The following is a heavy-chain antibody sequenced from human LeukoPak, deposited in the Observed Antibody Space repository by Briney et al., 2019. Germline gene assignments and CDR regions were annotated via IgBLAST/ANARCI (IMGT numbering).Heavy chain of an antibody. CDR2: ISGSGNTV. CDR1: GFTFSSYS. D-gene: IGHD4-17*01. V-gene: IGHV3-48*02. CDR3: ARGTTVIDY. J-gene: IGHJ4*02. Sequence: GGSLRLSCAASGFTFSSYSMNWVRQAPGKGLEWVSYISGSGNTVYYADSVKGRFTISRDNAKNSLYLQMDSLRDEDTAVYYCARGTTVIDYWGQGTLVTVSS.